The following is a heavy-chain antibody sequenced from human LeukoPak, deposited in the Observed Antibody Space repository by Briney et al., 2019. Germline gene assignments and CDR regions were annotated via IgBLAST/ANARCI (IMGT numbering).Heavy chain of an antibody. V-gene: IGHV3-30*18. CDR1: GFTFTDYW. CDR3: VKDRYGDIDY. D-gene: IGHD4-17*01. Sequence: GGSLRLSCAASGFTFTDYWMTWLRQAPGKGLEWVSVIFHDGINKYYADSVKGQFAISRDNSNNTLYLQMNSLRVEDTAVYYCVKDRYGDIDYWGQGTLVTVSS. CDR2: IFHDGINK. J-gene: IGHJ4*02.